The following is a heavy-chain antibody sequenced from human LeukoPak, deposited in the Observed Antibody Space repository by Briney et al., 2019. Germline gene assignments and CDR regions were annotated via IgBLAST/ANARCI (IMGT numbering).Heavy chain of an antibody. CDR2: INPNSGGT. V-gene: IGHV1-2*02. J-gene: IGHJ4*02. Sequence: ASVKVSCKASGYTFTSYYMHWVRQAPGQGLEWMGWINPNSGGTNYAQKFQGRVTMTRDTSISTAYMELSRLRSDDTAVYYCARVSTVRGVRADYWGQGTLVTVSS. D-gene: IGHD3-10*01. CDR3: ARVSTVRGVRADY. CDR1: GYTFTSYY.